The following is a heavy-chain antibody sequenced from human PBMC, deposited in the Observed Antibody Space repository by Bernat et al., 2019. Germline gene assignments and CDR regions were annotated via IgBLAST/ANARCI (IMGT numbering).Heavy chain of an antibody. J-gene: IGHJ5*02. Sequence: QLQLQESGPGLVKASETLSLSCTVSGGSITSISYYWAWFRQPPGKELEWIGSIYYSGITYYNPSLESRIAISVDTSKNQFFLKLSSVTAADTSVYYCARDYPGDRYNLNWFDPWGQGTLVTVSS. D-gene: IGHD5-24*01. CDR2: IYYSGIT. V-gene: IGHV4-39*02. CDR3: ARDYPGDRYNLNWFDP. CDR1: GGSITSISYY.